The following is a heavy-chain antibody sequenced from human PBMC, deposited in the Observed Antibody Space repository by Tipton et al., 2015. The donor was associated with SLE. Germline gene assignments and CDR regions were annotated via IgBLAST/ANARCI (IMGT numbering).Heavy chain of an antibody. J-gene: IGHJ4*02. CDR3: ARGAAFFTY. CDR1: GVSISSSY. V-gene: IGHV4-4*08. CDR2: IFITGST. D-gene: IGHD3-3*02. Sequence: TLSLTCTVSGVSISSSYWSWIRQPPGKGLEWIGYIFITGSTTYNPALGSRITISLDTSKSQFSLRLTSVTAADTAVYYCARGAAFFTYWGQGTLVTISS.